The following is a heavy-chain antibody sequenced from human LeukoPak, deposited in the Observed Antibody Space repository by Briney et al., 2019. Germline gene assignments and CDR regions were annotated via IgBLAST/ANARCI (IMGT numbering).Heavy chain of an antibody. J-gene: IGHJ4*02. CDR2: IYYSGST. Sequence: SSETLSLTCTVSGGSISSYYWSWIRQPPGKGLEWIGCIYYSGSTNYNPSLKSRVTISVDTSKNQFSLKLSSVTAADTAVYYCARQFGDPYWGQGTLVTVSS. V-gene: IGHV4-59*08. D-gene: IGHD2-21*01. CDR1: GGSISSYY. CDR3: ARQFGDPY.